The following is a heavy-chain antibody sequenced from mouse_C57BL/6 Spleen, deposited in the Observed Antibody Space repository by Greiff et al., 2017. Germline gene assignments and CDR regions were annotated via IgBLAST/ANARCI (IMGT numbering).Heavy chain of an antibody. J-gene: IGHJ2*01. CDR3: ARATTVVATGE. D-gene: IGHD1-1*01. CDR2: IDPSDSYT. Sequence: QVQLQQPGAELVKPGASVKLSCKASGYTFTSYWMQWVKQRPGQGLEWIGDIDPSDSYTNYNHKFKGKATVTVDTSSSTAYMQLSSLTSEDSAVYYCARATTVVATGEWGQGTTLTVSS. V-gene: IGHV1-50*01. CDR1: GYTFTSYW.